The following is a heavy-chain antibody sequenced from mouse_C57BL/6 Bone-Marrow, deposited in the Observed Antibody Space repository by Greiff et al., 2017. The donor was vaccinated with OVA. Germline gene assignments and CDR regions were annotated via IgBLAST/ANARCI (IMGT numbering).Heavy chain of an antibody. CDR3: ARHEGSFAY. V-gene: IGHV5-12*01. CDR2: ISNGGGST. Sequence: EVQLVESGGGLVQPGGSLKLSCAASGFTFSDYYMYWVRQTPEKRLEWVAYISNGGGSTYYPDTVKGRFTISRDNAKNTLYLQMSRLKSEDTAMYYCARHEGSFAYWGQGTLVTVSA. CDR1: GFTFSDYY. J-gene: IGHJ3*01.